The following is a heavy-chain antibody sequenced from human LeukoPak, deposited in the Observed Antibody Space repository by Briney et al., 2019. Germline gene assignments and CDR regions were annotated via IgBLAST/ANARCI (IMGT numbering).Heavy chain of an antibody. V-gene: IGHV1-2*04. D-gene: IGHD3-10*01. Sequence: GASVKVSCKASGYTFTGYYMHWVRQAPGQGLEWMGWINPNSGGTNYAQKFQGWVTMTRDTSISTAYMELSRLRSDDTAVYYCARDIDVVRGAYGYWGQGTLVTVSS. CDR1: GYTFTGYY. CDR3: ARDIDVVRGAYGY. CDR2: INPNSGGT. J-gene: IGHJ4*02.